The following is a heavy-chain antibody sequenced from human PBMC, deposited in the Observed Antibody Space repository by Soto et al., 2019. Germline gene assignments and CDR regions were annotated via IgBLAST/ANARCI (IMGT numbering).Heavy chain of an antibody. D-gene: IGHD1-26*01. V-gene: IGHV3-48*01. CDR2: ISSSSSTI. CDR3: AREEGLLNWFDP. J-gene: IGHJ5*02. Sequence: EVQLVESGGGLVQPGGSLRLSCAASGFTFSSYSMNWVRQAPGKGLEWVSYISSSSSTIYYADSVKGRFTISRDNAKNSLDLQMTSLRAEDTAVYYCAREEGLLNWFDPWGQGTLVTVSS. CDR1: GFTFSSYS.